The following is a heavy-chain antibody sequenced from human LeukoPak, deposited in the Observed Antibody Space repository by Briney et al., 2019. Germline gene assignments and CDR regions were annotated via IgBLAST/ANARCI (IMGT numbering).Heavy chain of an antibody. Sequence: PSETLSLTCSVSGGSVRNYYWNWIRQPPGKGLEWIGYVYYTGSSNSDPSLKSRVTMFVDTSKNQLSLRLSSVSALDTAVYYCASPAMQIVARDDAFHIWGPGTMVTVSS. CDR2: VYYTGSS. D-gene: IGHD2-21*01. CDR1: GGSVRNYY. V-gene: IGHV4-59*02. J-gene: IGHJ3*02. CDR3: ASPAMQIVARDDAFHI.